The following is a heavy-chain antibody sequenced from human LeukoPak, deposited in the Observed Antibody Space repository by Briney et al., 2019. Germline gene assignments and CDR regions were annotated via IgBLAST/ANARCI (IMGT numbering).Heavy chain of an antibody. D-gene: IGHD3-10*01. J-gene: IGHJ3*02. CDR1: GYTFTGYY. CDR2: INPNSGGT. CDR3: ASYYGSGLGAFDI. Sequence: AASVKVSCKAAGYTFTGYYMHWVRQAPGQGLEWMGWINPNSGGTNYAQKFQGRVTMTRDTSISTAYMELSRLRSDDTAVYYCASYYGSGLGAFDIWGQGTMVTVSS. V-gene: IGHV1-2*02.